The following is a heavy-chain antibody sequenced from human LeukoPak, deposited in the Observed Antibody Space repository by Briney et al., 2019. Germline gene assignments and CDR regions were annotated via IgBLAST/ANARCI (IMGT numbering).Heavy chain of an antibody. D-gene: IGHD3-10*01. J-gene: IGHJ4*02. Sequence: GRSLRLSCAASGFTFDDYAMHWVRQAPGKGLEWVSSISSSSSYIYYADSVKGRFTISRDNAKNSLYLQMNSLRAEDTAVYYCARDRGVPNFGYWGQGTLVTVSS. V-gene: IGHV3-21*01. CDR1: GFTFDDYA. CDR3: ARDRGVPNFGY. CDR2: ISSSSSYI.